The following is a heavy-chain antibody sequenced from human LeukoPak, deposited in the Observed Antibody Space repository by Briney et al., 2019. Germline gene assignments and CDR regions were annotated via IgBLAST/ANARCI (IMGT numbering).Heavy chain of an antibody. D-gene: IGHD3-10*01. V-gene: IGHV3-64*01. J-gene: IGHJ4*02. CDR3: AREGHGKNYGFDY. CDR1: GFTFNTYS. CDR2: ISSDGGST. Sequence: GGSLRLSCAASGFTFNTYSIHWVRQAPGKGLEFVSTISSDGGSTSYGNSVKGRFTISRDNSKNTLYLQMGGLRAEDMAVYYCAREGHGKNYGFDYWGQGILVTVSS.